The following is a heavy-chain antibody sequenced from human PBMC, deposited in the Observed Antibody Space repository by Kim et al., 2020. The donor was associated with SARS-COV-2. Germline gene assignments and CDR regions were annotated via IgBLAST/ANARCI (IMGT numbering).Heavy chain of an antibody. CDR3: VRDGVEWSYYYYGMDD. Sequence: GGSLRLSCAASGFTFSSYAMHWVRQAPGKGLEWVSVISYDGSNKYYADSVKGRFTISRDNSKNTLYLQMNSLRAEDTAVYYCVRDGVEWSYYYYGMDDWG. J-gene: IGHJ6*01. CDR1: GFTFSSYA. CDR2: ISYDGSNK. D-gene: IGHD3-3*01. V-gene: IGHV3-30*04.